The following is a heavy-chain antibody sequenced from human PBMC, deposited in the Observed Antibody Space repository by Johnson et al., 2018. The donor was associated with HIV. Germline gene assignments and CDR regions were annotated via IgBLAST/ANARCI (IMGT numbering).Heavy chain of an antibody. CDR1: GFTFSSYA. D-gene: IGHD6-13*01. V-gene: IGHV3-30*04. Sequence: QVQLVESGGGLVQPGGSLRLSCAASGFTFSSYAMSWVRQAPGKGLEWVAVISYDGRDAYYADSVKGRFTSSRDNSKNTLYLQMNSLRPEDSAVYYCAKDQWSSSGTNDAFDFWGQGTMVTVSS. J-gene: IGHJ3*01. CDR2: ISYDGRDA. CDR3: AKDQWSSSGTNDAFDF.